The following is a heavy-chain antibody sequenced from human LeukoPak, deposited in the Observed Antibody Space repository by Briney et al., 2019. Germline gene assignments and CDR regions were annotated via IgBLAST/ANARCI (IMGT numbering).Heavy chain of an antibody. CDR1: GFTFSNYG. J-gene: IGHJ6*02. D-gene: IGHD6-13*01. Sequence: GGSLRLSCAGAGFTFSNYGMSWVRQAPGKGLEWVSVITGSGGNTYYADSVKGRFTISKDNSKNTVYLQMSSLRVDDTAVYYCAKAASSSWPSYYYGMDVWGQGTTVTVSS. CDR3: AKAASSSWPSYYYGMDV. CDR2: ITGSGGNT. V-gene: IGHV3-23*01.